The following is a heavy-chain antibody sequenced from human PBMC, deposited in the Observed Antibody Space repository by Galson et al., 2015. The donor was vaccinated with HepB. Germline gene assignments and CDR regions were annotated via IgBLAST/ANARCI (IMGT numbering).Heavy chain of an antibody. J-gene: IGHJ3*02. CDR3: AREFEVRGVRGDAFDI. CDR2: ISSSSSYI. V-gene: IGHV3-21*01. Sequence: SLRLSCTASGFTFSSYSMNWVRQAPGKGLEWVSSISSSSSYIYYADSVKGRITITRDNAKNSLYLQMNSLRAEDTAAYYCAREFEVRGVRGDAFDIWGQGTMVTVSS. D-gene: IGHD3-10*01. CDR1: GFTFSSYS.